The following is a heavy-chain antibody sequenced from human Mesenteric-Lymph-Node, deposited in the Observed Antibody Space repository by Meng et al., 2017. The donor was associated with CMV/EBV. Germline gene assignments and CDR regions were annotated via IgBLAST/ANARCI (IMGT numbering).Heavy chain of an antibody. J-gene: IGHJ2*01. CDR1: ASTFTGYY. CDR3: ARGIVESNWYFDL. CDR2: INPNSGGT. Sequence: CQASASTFTGYYMHWVRQAPGQGLEWMGWINPNSGGTNYAQKFQGWVTMTRDTSISTAYMELSRLRSDDTAVYYCARGIVESNWYFDLWGRGTLVTVSS. D-gene: IGHD2-15*01. V-gene: IGHV1-2*04.